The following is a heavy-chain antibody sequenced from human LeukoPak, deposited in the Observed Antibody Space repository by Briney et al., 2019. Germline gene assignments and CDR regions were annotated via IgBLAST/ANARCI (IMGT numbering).Heavy chain of an antibody. CDR1: GLTFSSYA. CDR3: AKVGFSEMEWLLYSDH. J-gene: IGHJ4*02. CDR2: ISGSSGHT. V-gene: IGHV3-23*01. Sequence: GGSLRLSCAASGLTFSSYAMSWVRQAPGKGLEWVSAISGSSGHTYYADSVKGRFTISRDNSKNTLYLQMNSLRAEDTAVYYRAKVGFSEMEWLLYSDHWGQGTLVTASS. D-gene: IGHD3-3*01.